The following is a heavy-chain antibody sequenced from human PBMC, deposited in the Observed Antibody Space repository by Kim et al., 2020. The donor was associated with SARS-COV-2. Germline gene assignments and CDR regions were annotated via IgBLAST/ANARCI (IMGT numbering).Heavy chain of an antibody. CDR1: GFTFRNYA. J-gene: IGHJ4*02. D-gene: IGHD2-15*01. CDR2: ISGSGGST. Sequence: GGSLRLSCAASGFTFRNYAMSWVRQAPGKGLEWVSGISGSGGSTYYADSVKGRFTISRDNSKNTLYLQLNSLRAEDTAVYFCAKSPPSGFNIAVVVASFDCWGQGTLVTVSS. CDR3: AKSPPSGFNIAVVVASFDC. V-gene: IGHV3-23*01.